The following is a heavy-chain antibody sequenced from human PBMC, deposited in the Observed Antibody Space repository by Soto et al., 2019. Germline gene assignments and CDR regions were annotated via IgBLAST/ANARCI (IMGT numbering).Heavy chain of an antibody. V-gene: IGHV3-23*01. CDR3: ATVHNSSRSFDF. D-gene: IGHD6-6*01. CDR1: GFPFYVYA. Sequence: PGGSLRLSCATSGFPFYVYAMSWVRQAPGKGLEWVSTTGYSGRTTYYADSVKGRFTVSRDNSKSTLDLQMSSLRAEDTAVYFCATVHNSSRSFDFWGQGTLVTVSS. J-gene: IGHJ4*02. CDR2: TGYSGRTT.